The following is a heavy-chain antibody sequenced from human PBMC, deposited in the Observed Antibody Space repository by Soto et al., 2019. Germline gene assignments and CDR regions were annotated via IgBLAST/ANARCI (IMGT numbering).Heavy chain of an antibody. Sequence: EVQLVESGGGLVKPGGSLRLSCAASGFTFSSYSMNWVRQAPGKGLEWVSSISSSSSYIYYADSVKGRFTISRDNAKNSMYLQMNSLRAEDTAVYYCARDLPLIVVATTSPAYYGMDVWGQGTTVTVAS. CDR1: GFTFSSYS. CDR2: ISSSSSYI. V-gene: IGHV3-21*01. D-gene: IGHD1-26*01. J-gene: IGHJ6*02. CDR3: ARDLPLIVVATTSPAYYGMDV.